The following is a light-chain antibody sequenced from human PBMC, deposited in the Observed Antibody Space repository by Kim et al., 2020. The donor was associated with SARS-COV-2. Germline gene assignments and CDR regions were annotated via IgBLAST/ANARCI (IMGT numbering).Light chain of an antibody. CDR2: GAS. V-gene: IGKV3-20*01. Sequence: LSLSPGERATLSCRASQSLTFNYLAWYQQKPGQAPRLLIYGASIRATGIPDRFSGSGSGTDFTLTINRLEPEDFALYYCQHYGRAFGPGTKVDIK. CDR1: QSLTFNY. J-gene: IGKJ3*01. CDR3: QHYGRA.